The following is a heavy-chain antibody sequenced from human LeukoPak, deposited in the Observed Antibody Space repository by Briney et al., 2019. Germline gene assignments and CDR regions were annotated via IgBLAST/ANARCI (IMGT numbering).Heavy chain of an antibody. CDR3: ARSTSSGWYENAFDI. D-gene: IGHD6-19*01. J-gene: IGHJ3*02. CDR2: IYYSGST. V-gene: IGHV4-59*01. CDR1: GGSISSYY. Sequence: PSETLSLTCTVSGGSISSYYWSWIRQPPGKGLEWIGYIYYSGSTNYNPSLKSRGTISVDTSKNQFSLKLSSVTAADTAVYYCARSTSSGWYENAFDIWGQGTMVTVSS.